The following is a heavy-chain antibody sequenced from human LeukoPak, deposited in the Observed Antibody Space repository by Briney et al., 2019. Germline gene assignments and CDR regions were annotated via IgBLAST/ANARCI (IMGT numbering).Heavy chain of an antibody. V-gene: IGHV1-2*06. J-gene: IGHJ3*02. CDR3: ARNWDAFDI. CDR2: IYPNSGGT. CDR1: GYTFIGYY. Sequence: ASVKVSCKTSGYTFIGYYIHWVRQALGQGLEWMGRIYPNSGGTNYAQKFQGRVTMTRDTSISTAYMELSRLRSDDTAVYYCARNWDAFDIWGQGTMVTVSS.